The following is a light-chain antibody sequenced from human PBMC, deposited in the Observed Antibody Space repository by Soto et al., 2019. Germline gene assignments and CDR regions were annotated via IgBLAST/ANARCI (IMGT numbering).Light chain of an antibody. CDR2: GAS. V-gene: IGKV1-33*01. J-gene: IGKJ3*01. CDR1: QDIRTS. CDR3: QQYDNLPPFT. Sequence: DIQMTQSPSSLSASVGARVSITCQASQDIRTSLSWFQQKTGRAPKLLIYGASNLETGVTSRFRGSGSVTDFTFTISSLQPEDIATYYCQQYDNLPPFTFGPGTKVDIK.